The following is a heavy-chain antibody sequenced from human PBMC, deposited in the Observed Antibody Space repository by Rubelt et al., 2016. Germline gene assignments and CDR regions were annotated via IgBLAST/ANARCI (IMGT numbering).Heavy chain of an antibody. CDR2: IYYSGST. CDR3: ARGYCTNGVCYGGDY. Sequence: QVQLQESGPGLVKPSQTLSLTCTVSGGSISSGGYYWSWIRQHPGKGLEWIGYIYYSGSTYYNPSLRSRLTISVDTSKNPCSLKLSSVTAADTAVYYCARGYCTNGVCYGGDYWGQGTLVTVSS. D-gene: IGHD2-8*01. V-gene: IGHV4-31*03. J-gene: IGHJ4*02. CDR1: GGSISSGGYY.